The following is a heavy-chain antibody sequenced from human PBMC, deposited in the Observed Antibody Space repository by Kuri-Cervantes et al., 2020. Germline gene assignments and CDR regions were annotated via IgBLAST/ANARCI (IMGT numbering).Heavy chain of an antibody. Sequence: ASVTVSCKASGYTFTSYGISWVRQAPGQGLEWMGWISAYNGNTNYAQKLQGRVTMTTDTSTSTAYMELRSLRSDDTAVYYCARAYDYGDYVGAFDIWGQGTMVTVSS. D-gene: IGHD4-17*01. V-gene: IGHV1-18*01. CDR3: ARAYDYGDYVGAFDI. CDR1: GYTFTSYG. J-gene: IGHJ3*02. CDR2: ISAYNGNT.